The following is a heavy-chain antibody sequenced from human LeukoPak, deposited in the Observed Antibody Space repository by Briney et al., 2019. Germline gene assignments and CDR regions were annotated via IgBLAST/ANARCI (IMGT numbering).Heavy chain of an antibody. V-gene: IGHV4-59*08. CDR3: ARTRRTYSSGWYGYNFDS. D-gene: IGHD6-19*01. J-gene: IGHJ4*02. CDR1: GGSISSYY. Sequence: SETLSLTCTVYGGSISSYYWSLIRQPPGKGLEWIGYIYYSGSTNYNPSLKSRITISVDTSKNQFSLKLSSVTAADTAMYYCARTRRTYSSGWYGYNFDSWGQGTLVTVSS. CDR2: IYYSGST.